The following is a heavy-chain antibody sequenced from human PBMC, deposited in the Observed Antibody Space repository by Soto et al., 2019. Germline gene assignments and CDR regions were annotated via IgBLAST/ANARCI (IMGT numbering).Heavy chain of an antibody. V-gene: IGHV3-30*18. CDR3: AKDRGESLSPYCSGGSCKNYYYYGMDV. J-gene: IGHJ6*02. CDR2: ISYDGSNK. D-gene: IGHD2-15*01. CDR1: GFTFSSYG. Sequence: GGSLRLSCAASGFTFSSYGMHWVRQAPGKGLEWVAVISYDGSNKYYADSVKGRFTISRDNSKNTLYLQMNSLRAEDTAVYYCAKDRGESLSPYCSGGSCKNYYYYGMDVWGQGTTVTVSS.